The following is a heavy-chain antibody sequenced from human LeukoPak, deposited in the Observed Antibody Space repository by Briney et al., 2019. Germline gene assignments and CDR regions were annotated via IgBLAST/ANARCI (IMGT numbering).Heavy chain of an antibody. CDR2: MYYSGST. CDR1: GGSIRSYY. Sequence: PSETLSLTCTVSGGSIRSYYWSWIRQPPGKGLEWVGYMYYSGSTCYNPSLKSRVTISVDTSKNQFSLRLSSVTAADTAVYYCASGAYSFYYMDVWGKGTTVTISS. CDR3: ASGAYSFYYMDV. J-gene: IGHJ6*03. D-gene: IGHD5-18*01. V-gene: IGHV4-59*01.